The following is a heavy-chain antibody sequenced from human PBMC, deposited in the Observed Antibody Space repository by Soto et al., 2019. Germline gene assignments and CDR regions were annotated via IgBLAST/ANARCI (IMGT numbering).Heavy chain of an antibody. CDR1: GGTFSSYA. D-gene: IGHD3-9*01. CDR3: AGGDYDILTGYYYYGMDV. Sequence: QVQLVQSGAEVKKPGSSVKVSCKASGGTFSSYAISWVRQAPGQGLEWMGGIIPIFGTANYAQKFQGRVTITADKSTSTAYMELSSLRSEDTDVYYCAGGDYDILTGYYYYGMDVWGQGTTVTVSS. CDR2: IIPIFGTA. V-gene: IGHV1-69*06. J-gene: IGHJ6*02.